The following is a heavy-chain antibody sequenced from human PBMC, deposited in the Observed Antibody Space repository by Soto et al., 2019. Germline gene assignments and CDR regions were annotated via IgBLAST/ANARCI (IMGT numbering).Heavy chain of an antibody. D-gene: IGHD2-21*02. Sequence: GGSLRLSCAASGFTFSGSAMHWVRQASGKGLEWVGRIRSKANSYATAYAASVKGGFTISRDDSKNTAYLQMNSLKTEDTAVYYCTSAYCGGDCYSDYYYYGMDVWGQGTTVTVSS. CDR3: TSAYCGGDCYSDYYYYGMDV. J-gene: IGHJ6*02. CDR1: GFTFSGSA. V-gene: IGHV3-73*01. CDR2: IRSKANSYAT.